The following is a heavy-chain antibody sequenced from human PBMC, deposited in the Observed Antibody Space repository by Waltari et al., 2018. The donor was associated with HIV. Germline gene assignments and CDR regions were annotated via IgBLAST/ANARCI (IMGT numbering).Heavy chain of an antibody. Sequence: EVQLVESGGGLVKPGGSLRLPCAGPGFTFSGHGLNWVRQAPGKGLEWVAYISSSSGHMKYADSVKGRFTISRDNAKNSLYLQINSLRAEDTAVYYCASRSSGRVAYGLDVWGQGTTVIVSS. CDR3: ASRSSGRVAYGLDV. V-gene: IGHV3-21*01. CDR2: ISSSSGHM. D-gene: IGHD6-19*01. CDR1: GFTFSGHG. J-gene: IGHJ6*02.